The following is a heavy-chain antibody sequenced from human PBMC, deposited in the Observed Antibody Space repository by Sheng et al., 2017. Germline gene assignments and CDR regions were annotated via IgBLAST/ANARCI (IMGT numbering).Heavy chain of an antibody. V-gene: IGHV4-38-2*01. J-gene: IGHJ4*02. CDR2: IYHSGST. CDR1: GYSISSGYY. D-gene: IGHD3-9*01. Sequence: QVQLQESGPGLVKPSETLSLTCAVSGYSISSGYYWGWIRQPPGKGLEWIGSIYHSGSTYYNPSLKSRVTISVDTSKNQFSLKLSSVTAADTAVYYCAGQLGRFILTGRKEIGCSATWGQGTLVTVSS. CDR3: AGQLGRFILTGRKEIGCSAT.